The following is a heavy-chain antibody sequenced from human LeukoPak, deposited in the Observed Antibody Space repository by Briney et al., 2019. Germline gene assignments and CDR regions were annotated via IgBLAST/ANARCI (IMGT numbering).Heavy chain of an antibody. V-gene: IGHV1-18*01. CDR3: AGYSSSWYFPYYFDY. Sequence: ASVKVSCKASGYTFTSYGISWVRQAPGQGLEWMGWISAYNGNTNYAQKLQGRVTMTTDTSTSTAYMELRSLRSDDTAVYYCAGYSSSWYFPYYFDYWGQGTLVTVSS. CDR1: GYTFTSYG. CDR2: ISAYNGNT. D-gene: IGHD6-13*01. J-gene: IGHJ4*02.